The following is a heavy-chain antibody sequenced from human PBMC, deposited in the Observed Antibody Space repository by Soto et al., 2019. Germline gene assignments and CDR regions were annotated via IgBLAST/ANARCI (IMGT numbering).Heavy chain of an antibody. J-gene: IGHJ5*02. D-gene: IGHD1-1*01. CDR2: IYYSGST. V-gene: IGHV4-31*03. Sequence: QVQLQESGPGLVKPSQTLSLTCTVSGGSISSGGYYWSWIRQHPGKGLEWIGYIYYSGSTYYNPSLKSRVTNSVDTSKNQVSLKLSSVTAADPAVSYCAREGYGAEGFDPWGQGTLVTVSS. CDR3: AREGYGAEGFDP. CDR1: GGSISSGGYY.